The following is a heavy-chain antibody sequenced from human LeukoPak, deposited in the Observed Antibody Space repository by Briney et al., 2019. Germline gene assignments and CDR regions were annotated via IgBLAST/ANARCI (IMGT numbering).Heavy chain of an antibody. CDR1: GFTLSIYS. CDR3: ARDPLVSGSGSYYSFDL. J-gene: IGHJ4*02. V-gene: IGHV3-21*01. D-gene: IGHD3-10*01. CDR2: ISSSSIYI. Sequence: GGSLRLSCAASGFTLSIYSFNWVRQAPGKGLEWVSSISSSSIYIYYADSVKGRFTISRDNAKNSLYLQMNSLRAEDTAVYYCARDPLVSGSGSYYSFDLWGQGTLVTVSS.